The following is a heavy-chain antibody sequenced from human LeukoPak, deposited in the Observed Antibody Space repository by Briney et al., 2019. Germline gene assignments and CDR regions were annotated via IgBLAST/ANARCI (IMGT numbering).Heavy chain of an antibody. D-gene: IGHD5-12*01. J-gene: IGHJ4*02. V-gene: IGHV4-34*01. Sequence: SETLSLTCAVYGGSFSGYYWSWIRQPPGKGLEWIGEINHSGSTNYNPSLKSRVTISVDTSKNQFSLKLSSVTAADTAVYYCARGPVATHLPRRIEYYFAYWGQGTLVTVSS. CDR1: GGSFSGYY. CDR3: ARGPVATHLPRRIEYYFAY. CDR2: INHSGST.